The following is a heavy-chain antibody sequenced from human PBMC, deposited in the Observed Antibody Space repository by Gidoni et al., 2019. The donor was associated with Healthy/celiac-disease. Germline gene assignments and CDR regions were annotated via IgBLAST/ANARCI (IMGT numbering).Heavy chain of an antibody. J-gene: IGHJ4*02. CDR3: AKDHWYCSSTSCYSTAYYFDY. V-gene: IGHV3-23*01. CDR2: ISGSGVST. D-gene: IGHD2-2*02. CDR1: GFPFRRHA. Sequence: VQLLESGGGLVQPGVSLRLSCAASGFPFRRHAMSCVRQAPGQGLEWVSAISGSGVSTYYADSVKGRFTISRENSKNTLYLQMNSLRAEDTAVYYCAKDHWYCSSTSCYSTAYYFDYWGQGTLVTVSS.